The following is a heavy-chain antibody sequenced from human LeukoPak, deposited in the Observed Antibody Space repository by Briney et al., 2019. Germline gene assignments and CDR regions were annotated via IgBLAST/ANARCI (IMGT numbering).Heavy chain of an antibody. Sequence: SETLSLTCTVSGGSISSGGYYWSWIRQHPGKGLEWIGYIYYSGSTNYNPSLKSRVTISVDTSKNQFSLKLSSVTAADTAVYYCASLESIDYDANWFDPWGQGTLVTVSS. CDR1: GGSISSGGYY. J-gene: IGHJ5*02. D-gene: IGHD4-17*01. CDR2: IYYSGST. V-gene: IGHV4-61*08. CDR3: ASLESIDYDANWFDP.